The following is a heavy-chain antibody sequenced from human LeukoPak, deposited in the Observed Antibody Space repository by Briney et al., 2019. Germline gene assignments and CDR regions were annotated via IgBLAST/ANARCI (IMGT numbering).Heavy chain of an antibody. D-gene: IGHD1-26*01. CDR2: INWNGGST. J-gene: IGHJ3*02. V-gene: IGHV3-20*01. CDR3: ARVMGRGSYFAFDI. Sequence: GGSLRLSCAASGFTFDDYGMSWVRQAPGKGLEWVSGINWNGGSTGYADSVKGRFTISRDNAKNSLYLQMNSLRAEDTALYHCARVMGRGSYFAFDIWGQGTMVTVSS. CDR1: GFTFDDYG.